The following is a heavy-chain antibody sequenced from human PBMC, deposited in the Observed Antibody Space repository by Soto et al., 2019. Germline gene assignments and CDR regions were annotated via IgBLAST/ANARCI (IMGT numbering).Heavy chain of an antibody. D-gene: IGHD5-12*01. CDR2: SYYSGST. CDR3: ARGRDYDSGFDY. CDR1: GGSISSYY. V-gene: IGHV4-59*01. J-gene: IGHJ4*02. Sequence: SETRSLTCTVSGGSISSYYWSWIRQPPGKGLEWIGCSYYSGSTNYNPSLKSRVTISVDTSKNQFSLRLNSVTAADTAVYYCARGRDYDSGFDYWGQGTLVT.